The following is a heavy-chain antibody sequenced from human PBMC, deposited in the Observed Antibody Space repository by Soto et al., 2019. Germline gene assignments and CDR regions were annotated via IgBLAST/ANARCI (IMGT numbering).Heavy chain of an antibody. CDR1: GGSISSGGYY. D-gene: IGHD2-2*01. V-gene: IGHV4-31*03. CDR2: IYYSGST. CDR3: ARMLPKYCSSTSCCVGFFDY. Sequence: PSETLSLTCTVSGGSISSGGYYWSWIRQHPGKGLEWIGYIYYSGSTYYNPSLKSRVTISVDTSKNQFSLKLSSVTAADTAVYYCARMLPKYCSSTSCCVGFFDYWGQGTLVTVSS. J-gene: IGHJ4*02.